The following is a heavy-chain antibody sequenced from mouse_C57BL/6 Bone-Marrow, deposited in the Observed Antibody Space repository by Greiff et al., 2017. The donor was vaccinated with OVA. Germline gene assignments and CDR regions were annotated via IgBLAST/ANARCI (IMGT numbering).Heavy chain of an antibody. CDR1: GYTFTSYG. CDR2: IYPRSGNT. D-gene: IGHD1-1*01. V-gene: IGHV1-81*01. Sequence: QVQLKQSGAELARPGASVKLSFKASGYTFTSYGISWVKQRTGQGLEWIGEIYPRSGNTYYNEKFKGKATLTADKSSSTAYMELRSLTSEDSAVYFCATDYGSSEGDYWGQGTTLTVSS. CDR3: ATDYGSSEGDY. J-gene: IGHJ2*01.